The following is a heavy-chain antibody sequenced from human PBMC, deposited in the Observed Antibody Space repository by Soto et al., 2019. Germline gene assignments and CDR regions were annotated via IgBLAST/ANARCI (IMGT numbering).Heavy chain of an antibody. V-gene: IGHV5-51*01. J-gene: IGHJ5*02. CDR1: GYRFTSYR. D-gene: IGHD6-13*01. CDR3: ARHGEAAGTISRFDP. CDR2: IYPGDSDT. Sequence: RGESQKISCKGSGYRFTSYRIGWVCQMPGKGLERMGIIYPGDSDTRYSPSFHGQVTISADKSISTGCLQCTSLKASDTSMYYCARHGEAAGTISRFDPLGQGILVTVSS.